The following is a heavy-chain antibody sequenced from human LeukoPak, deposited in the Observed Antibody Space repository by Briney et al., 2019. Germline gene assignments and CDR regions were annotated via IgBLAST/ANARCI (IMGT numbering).Heavy chain of an antibody. D-gene: IGHD5-12*01. CDR2: IYSGGST. CDR1: EFSVGSNY. V-gene: IGHV3-66*01. Sequence: GGSLRLACAASEFSVGSNYMTWVRQAPGKGLEWVSLIYSGGSTYYADSVKGRFTISRDNSKNTLYLQMNSLRAEDTAVYYCASGPSGYHNTGGQGTLVTVSS. J-gene: IGHJ4*02. CDR3: ASGPSGYHNT.